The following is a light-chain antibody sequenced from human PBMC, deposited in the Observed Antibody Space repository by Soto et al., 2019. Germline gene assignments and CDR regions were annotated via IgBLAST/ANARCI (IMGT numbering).Light chain of an antibody. Sequence: EIVITQSPATLSVSPGERVTLSCRASQSVNTNLAWYQHKAGQAPRLLIYGASTRATGVPARFTGSGSGTEFTLASSNVQSEDLAVYYCQHYNKWPLSFGGGTKVDIK. CDR1: QSVNTN. CDR2: GAS. CDR3: QHYNKWPLS. V-gene: IGKV3-15*01. J-gene: IGKJ4*01.